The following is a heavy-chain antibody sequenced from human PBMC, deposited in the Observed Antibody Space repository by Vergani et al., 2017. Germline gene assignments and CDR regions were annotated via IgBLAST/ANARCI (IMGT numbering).Heavy chain of an antibody. D-gene: IGHD1-26*01. CDR1: GFTFSSYE. CDR3: ATVLVGATTFDY. CDR2: ISSSGSTI. J-gene: IGHJ4*02. V-gene: IGHV3-48*03. Sequence: EVQLLESGGGLVQPGGSLRLSCAASGFTFSSYEMNWVRQAPGKGLEWVSYISSSGSTIYYADSVKGRFTISRDNAKNSLYLQMNSLRAEDTAVYYCATVLVGATTFDYWGQGTLVTVSS.